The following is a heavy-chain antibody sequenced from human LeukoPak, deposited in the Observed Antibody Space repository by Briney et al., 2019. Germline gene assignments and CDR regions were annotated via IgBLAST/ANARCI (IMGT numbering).Heavy chain of an antibody. CDR2: IYSGGST. CDR3: ARELPRYYTGLDV. V-gene: IGHV3-53*01. Sequence: GRSLRLSCTPSGFTFGDYAMSWVRQAPGKGLEWVSVIYSGGSTYYADSVKGRFTISRDSSKNTLYLQMDSLRAEDTAVYYCARELPRYYTGLDVWGQGTTVTVSS. CDR1: GFTFGDYA. J-gene: IGHJ6*02.